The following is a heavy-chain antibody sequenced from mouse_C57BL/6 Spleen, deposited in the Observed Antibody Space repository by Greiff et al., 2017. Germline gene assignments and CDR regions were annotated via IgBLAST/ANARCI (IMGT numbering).Heavy chain of an antibody. CDR1: GFTFTDYY. CDR2: IRNKANGYTT. V-gene: IGHV7-3*01. CDR3: ARYHYFYAMDY. J-gene: IGHJ4*01. Sequence: EVHLVESGGGLVQPGGSLSLSCAASGFTFTDYYMSWVRQPPGKALEWLGFIRNKANGYTTEYSASVKGRCTISRDNSQSILYLQMNALRAEDSATYYCARYHYFYAMDYWGQGTSVTVSS.